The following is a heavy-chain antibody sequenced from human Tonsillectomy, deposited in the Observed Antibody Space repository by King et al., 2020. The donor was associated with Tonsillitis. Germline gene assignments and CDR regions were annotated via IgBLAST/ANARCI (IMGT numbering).Heavy chain of an antibody. V-gene: IGHV3-53*04. Sequence: VQLVESGGGLVQPGGSLTLSCAASGFTVSNNYMSWVRQAPGKGLEWVSVIYSGGKTYYADAVKGRFTISRHISNNTLSLQMNNLRPEDTAVYYCARDFGSGYFDYWGQDTLVTVSS. CDR2: IYSGGKT. D-gene: IGHD3-10*01. CDR1: GFTVSNNY. J-gene: IGHJ4*02. CDR3: ARDFGSGYFDY.